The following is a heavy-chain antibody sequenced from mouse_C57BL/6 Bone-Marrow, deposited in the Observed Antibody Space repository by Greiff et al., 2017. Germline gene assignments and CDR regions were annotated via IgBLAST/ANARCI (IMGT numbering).Heavy chain of an antibody. CDR3: ARSGGWLLRDFDD. CDR1: GYTFTSYG. Sequence: QVQLKQSGAELARPGASVKLSCKASGYTFTSYGISWVKQRTGQGLEWIGEIYPRSGNTYYNEKFKGKATLNADKSSSTAYMELRSLTSEDAAVYFCARSGGWLLRDFDDWGQGTTLTVSS. V-gene: IGHV1-81*01. J-gene: IGHJ2*01. D-gene: IGHD2-3*01. CDR2: IYPRSGNT.